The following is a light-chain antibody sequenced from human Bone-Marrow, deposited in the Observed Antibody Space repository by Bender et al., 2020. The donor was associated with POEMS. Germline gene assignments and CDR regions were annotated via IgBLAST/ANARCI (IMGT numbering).Light chain of an antibody. CDR3: SSHTTSTTVV. V-gene: IGLV2-11*01. Sequence: QSALTQPRSVSGSPGQSVTISCTGSSSDVGAYNYVSWYQHHPGKAPKLLIYDVTKRPSGISNRFSGSGSGDTASLTISGLQAEDEADYYCSSHTTSTTVVFGGGTKLTVL. CDR1: SSDVGAYNY. J-gene: IGLJ2*01. CDR2: DVT.